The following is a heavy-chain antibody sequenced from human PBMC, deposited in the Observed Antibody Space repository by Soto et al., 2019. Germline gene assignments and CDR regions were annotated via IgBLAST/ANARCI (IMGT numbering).Heavy chain of an antibody. D-gene: IGHD2-2*01. CDR2: ISWNSGSI. Sequence: EVQLVESGGGLVQPGRSLRLSCAASGFTFDDYAMHWVRQAPGKGLEWVSGISWNSGSIGYADSVKGRFTISRDNAKNSLYLQMNSLRAEDTALYYCAKGYCISTSCYEPFYYYYGMDVWGQGTTVTVSS. CDR3: AKGYCISTSCYEPFYYYYGMDV. J-gene: IGHJ6*02. V-gene: IGHV3-9*01. CDR1: GFTFDDYA.